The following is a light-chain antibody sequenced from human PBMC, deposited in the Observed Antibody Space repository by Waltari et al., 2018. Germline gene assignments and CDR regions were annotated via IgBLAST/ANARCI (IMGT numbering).Light chain of an antibody. V-gene: IGKV3-11*01. Sequence: EIVLTQSPATLSLSPGERATLSCRASQSVSSYLAWYQQKPGQAPRRLIYDASNRATGIPDRFSGSGSGTDFTLTISSLEPEDFAVYYCHQRSSWPLTFGGGTKVEIK. CDR1: QSVSSY. CDR3: HQRSSWPLT. J-gene: IGKJ4*01. CDR2: DAS.